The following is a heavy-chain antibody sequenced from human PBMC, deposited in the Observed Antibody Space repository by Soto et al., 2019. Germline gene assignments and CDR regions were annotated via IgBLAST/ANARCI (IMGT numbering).Heavy chain of an antibody. D-gene: IGHD5-12*01. Sequence: SETLSLTCTVSGGSISSYYWSWIRQPPGKGLEWIGYIYYSGSTNYNPSLKSRVTISVDTSKNQFSLKLSSVTAADTAVYYCARELDSGYDYGAFDIWGQGTTVTVSS. CDR1: GGSISSYY. J-gene: IGHJ3*02. V-gene: IGHV4-59*01. CDR2: IYYSGST. CDR3: ARELDSGYDYGAFDI.